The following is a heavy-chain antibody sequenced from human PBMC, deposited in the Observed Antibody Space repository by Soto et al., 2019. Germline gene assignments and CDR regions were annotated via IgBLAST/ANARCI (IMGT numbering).Heavy chain of an antibody. CDR2: IIPMYGPA. D-gene: IGHD3-3*01. CDR3: ARGGGVGVAGSAAFDM. J-gene: IGHJ3*02. CDR1: GGTFSSYA. V-gene: IGHV1-69*01. Sequence: QVQLVQSGAEVKKPGSSVKVSCKASGGTFSSYAINWVRQAPGQGLEWMGGIIPMYGPAKYAQKFQGRVTITADESTSTAYMHLSSLRSEDTAVFYCARGGGVGVAGSAAFDMWGQGTLVTVSS.